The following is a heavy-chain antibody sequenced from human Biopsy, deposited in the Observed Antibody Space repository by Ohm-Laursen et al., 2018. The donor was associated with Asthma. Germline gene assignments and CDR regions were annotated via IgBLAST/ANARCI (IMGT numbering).Heavy chain of an antibody. CDR3: ARRITIFGVVAYFDY. CDR2: IYYSGST. V-gene: IGHV4-39*01. Sequence: GTLSLTCTVSGGSISSSSYYWGWIRQPPGKGLEWIGSIYYSGSTYYNPSLKSRVTIFVDTSKNQFFLKLSSVTAADVAVYYCARRITIFGVVAYFDYWGQGTTVTVSS. CDR1: GGSISSSSYY. J-gene: IGHJ4*02. D-gene: IGHD3-3*01.